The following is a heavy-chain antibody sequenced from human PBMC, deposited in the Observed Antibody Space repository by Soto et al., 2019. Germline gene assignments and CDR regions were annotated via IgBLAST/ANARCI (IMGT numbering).Heavy chain of an antibody. D-gene: IGHD2-2*01. J-gene: IGHJ2*01. Sequence: QVQLVQSGAEVKKPGSSVKVSCTASGGTFSSYAISWVRQAPGQGLEWMGGIIPIFGTANYAQKFQGRVTITADESTSTAYMELSSLRSEDTAVYYCARSIVVVPAAYWYFDLWGRGTLVTVSS. CDR2: IIPIFGTA. CDR3: ARSIVVVPAAYWYFDL. CDR1: GGTFSSYA. V-gene: IGHV1-69*01.